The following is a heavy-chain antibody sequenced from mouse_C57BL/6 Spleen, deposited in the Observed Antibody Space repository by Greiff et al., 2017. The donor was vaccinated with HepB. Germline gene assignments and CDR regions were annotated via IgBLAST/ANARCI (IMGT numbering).Heavy chain of an antibody. Sequence: VQLKESGPELVKPGASVKIPCKASGYTFTDYNMDWVKQSHGKSLEWIGDINPNNGGTIYNQKFKGKATLTVDKSSSTAYMELRSLTSEDTAVYYCARWGGLLPYFDYWGQGTTLTVSS. J-gene: IGHJ2*01. CDR3: ARWGGLLPYFDY. D-gene: IGHD2-3*01. CDR2: INPNNGGT. V-gene: IGHV1-18*01. CDR1: GYTFTDYN.